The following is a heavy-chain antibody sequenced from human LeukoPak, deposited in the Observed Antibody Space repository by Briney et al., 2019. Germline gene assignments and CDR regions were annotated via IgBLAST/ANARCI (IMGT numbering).Heavy chain of an antibody. V-gene: IGHV4-39*01. CDR2: IYYSGST. D-gene: IGHD2-2*01. J-gene: IGHJ4*02. Sequence: SETLSLTCTVSGGSISSSSYYWGWIRQPPRKGLEWIGSIYYSGSTYYNPSLKSRVTISVDTSKNQFSLKLSSMTAADTAVYYCASPLCSSTSCYETPFDYWGQGTLVTVSS. CDR3: ASPLCSSTSCYETPFDY. CDR1: GGSISSSSYY.